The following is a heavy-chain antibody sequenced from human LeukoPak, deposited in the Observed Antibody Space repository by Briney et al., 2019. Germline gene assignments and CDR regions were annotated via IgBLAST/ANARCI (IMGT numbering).Heavy chain of an antibody. CDR1: GYTFTGDY. J-gene: IGHJ5*02. CDR3: ARVNIPVYSGRWFAP. D-gene: IGHD2-21*01. V-gene: IGHV1-2*06. Sequence: ASVKVSCKASGYTFTGDYMHWVRQAPGQGLEWMGRINPNSGDTTYAQKFQDRVTMTRDTSISTAYMELSRLRSDDTAVYYCARVNIPVYSGRWFAPWGQGTLVTVSS. CDR2: INPNSGDT.